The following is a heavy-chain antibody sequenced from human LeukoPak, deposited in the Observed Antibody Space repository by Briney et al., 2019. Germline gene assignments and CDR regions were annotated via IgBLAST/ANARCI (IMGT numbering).Heavy chain of an antibody. CDR3: ARRSDSSSWYGVDY. V-gene: IGHV4-59*12. CDR2: IYYSGST. D-gene: IGHD6-13*01. J-gene: IGHJ4*02. Sequence: PSETLSLTCTVSGGSISSYYWSWIRQPPGKGLEWIGYIYYSGSTNYNPSLKSRVTISVDTSKNQFSLKLSSVTAADTAVYYCARRSDSSSWYGVDYWGQGTLVTVSS. CDR1: GGSISSYY.